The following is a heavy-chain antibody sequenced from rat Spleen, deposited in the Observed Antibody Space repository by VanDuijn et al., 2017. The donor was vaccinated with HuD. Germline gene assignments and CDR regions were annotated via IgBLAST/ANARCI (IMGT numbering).Heavy chain of an antibody. D-gene: IGHD1-5*01. CDR3: TREYRYFFDY. CDR1: GFTLSNFP. V-gene: IGHV5-46*01. Sequence: EVQLVESGGGLVEPGGSLKLSCAASGFTLSNFPMAWVRQAPTKGLEWVATISIIAGSTYYRDSVKGRFTISRDNAKSTLDLQMDSLRSEDTATYYCTREYRYFFDYWGQGVMVIVSS. CDR2: ISIIAGST. J-gene: IGHJ2*01.